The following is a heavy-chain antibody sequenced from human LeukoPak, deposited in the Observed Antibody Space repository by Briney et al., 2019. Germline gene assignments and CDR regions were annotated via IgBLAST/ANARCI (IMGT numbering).Heavy chain of an antibody. CDR3: ARRDDILTGYGAYYYMDV. CDR2: MNPNSGNT. Sequence: ASVKVSCKASGYTFTSYDINWVRQATGQGLEWMGGMNPNSGNTGYAQKFQGRVTMTRNTTISTAYSERSRPRSEDTAVYYCARRDDILTGYGAYYYMDVWGKGTTVTISS. CDR1: GYTFTSYD. D-gene: IGHD3-9*01. J-gene: IGHJ6*03. V-gene: IGHV1-8*01.